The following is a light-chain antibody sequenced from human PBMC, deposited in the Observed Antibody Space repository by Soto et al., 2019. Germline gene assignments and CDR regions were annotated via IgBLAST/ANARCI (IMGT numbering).Light chain of an antibody. J-gene: IGLJ2*01. Sequence: QSALTQPASVSGSPGQSITISCTGTRSDVGGYNYVSWYQQHPGKAPKLMIYDVSNRPSGVSNRFSGSKSGNTASLTISGLQAEDEADYYCSSYTSSSTPRVVFGGGTKLTVL. CDR1: RSDVGGYNY. V-gene: IGLV2-14*01. CDR2: DVS. CDR3: SSYTSSSTPRVV.